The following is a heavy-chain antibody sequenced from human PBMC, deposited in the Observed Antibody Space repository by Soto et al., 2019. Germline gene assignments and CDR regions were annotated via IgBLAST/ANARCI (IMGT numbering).Heavy chain of an antibody. Sequence: QVQLVQSGAEVKKPGASVKVSCKASGYTFTSYAMHWVRQAPGQRLEWMGWINAGNGNTKYSQKLQGRVTITRDTSASTAYMELRSLRSEDTAVYYCARDSYGEYYCDYWGQGTLVTVSS. D-gene: IGHD4-17*01. V-gene: IGHV1-3*01. CDR1: GYTFTSYA. J-gene: IGHJ4*02. CDR2: INAGNGNT. CDR3: ARDSYGEYYCDY.